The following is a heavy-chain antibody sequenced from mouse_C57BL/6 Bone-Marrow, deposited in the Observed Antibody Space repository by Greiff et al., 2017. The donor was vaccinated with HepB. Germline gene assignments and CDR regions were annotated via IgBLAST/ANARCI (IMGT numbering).Heavy chain of an antibody. J-gene: IGHJ4*01. Sequence: EVMLVESGGGLVQPGGSLKLSCAASGFTFSDYYMYWVRQTPEKRLEWVAYISNGGGSTYYPDTVKGRFTISRDKAKNTLYLQMSRLKSEDTAMYYCARRDYDEREDYYAMDYWGQGTSVTVSS. CDR3: ARRDYDEREDYYAMDY. CDR1: GFTFSDYY. D-gene: IGHD2-4*01. V-gene: IGHV5-12*01. CDR2: ISNGGGST.